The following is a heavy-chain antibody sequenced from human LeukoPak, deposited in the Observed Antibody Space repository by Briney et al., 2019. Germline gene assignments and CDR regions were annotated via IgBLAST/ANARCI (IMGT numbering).Heavy chain of an antibody. J-gene: IGHJ4*02. CDR1: GYSFTSYW. CDR2: IYPGDSDT. V-gene: IGHV5-51*01. D-gene: IGHD3-22*01. CDR3: ARRSTLSSGYYGPFDY. Sequence: GESLKISCKGSGYSFTSYWIGWVRQMPGKGLEWMGIIYPGDSDTRYSPSFQGQVTIPADKSISTAYLQWSSLKASDTAMYYCARRSTLSSGYYGPFDYWGQGTWSPSPQ.